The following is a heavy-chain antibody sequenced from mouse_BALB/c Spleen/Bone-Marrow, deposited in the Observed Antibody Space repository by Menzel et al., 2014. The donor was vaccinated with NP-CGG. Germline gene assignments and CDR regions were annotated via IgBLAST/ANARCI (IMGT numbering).Heavy chain of an antibody. CDR2: ISPGNGAI. J-gene: IGHJ4*01. D-gene: IGHD6-1*01. CDR3: HKRRYYAMDD. Sequence: VQLQQSDAELVKPGASVKLSCTASGYTFTDHAIPWVKQKPEQGLEWIGYISPGNGAIKYNEKFKGKATLTADKSSSTAYMQLNSLTSEDSAVYFCHKRRYYAMDDWGQGTSVTVSS. CDR1: GYTFTDHA. V-gene: IGHV1S53*01.